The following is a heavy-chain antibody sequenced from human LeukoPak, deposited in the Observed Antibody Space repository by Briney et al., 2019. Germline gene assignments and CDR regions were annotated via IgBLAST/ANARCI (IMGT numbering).Heavy chain of an antibody. V-gene: IGHV3-11*04. CDR3: ARDTYYYDSSGYYYPGGSDC. Sequence: GGSLRLSCAASGFTFSNAWMSWVRQAPGKGLEWVSYISSSSSTIYYADSVKGRFTISRDNAKNSLYLQMNSLRAEDTAVYYCARDTYYYDSSGYYYPGGSDCWGQGTLVTVSS. CDR1: GFTFSNAW. J-gene: IGHJ4*02. D-gene: IGHD3-22*01. CDR2: ISSSSSTI.